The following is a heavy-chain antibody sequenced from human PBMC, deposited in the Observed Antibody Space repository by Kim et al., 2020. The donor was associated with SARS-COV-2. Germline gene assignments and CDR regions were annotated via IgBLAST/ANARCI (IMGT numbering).Heavy chain of an antibody. V-gene: IGHV3-23*01. D-gene: IGHD6-6*01. CDR2: ISGSGGST. CDR3: AKDRGSSSESYYYGMDV. CDR1: GFTFSSYA. Sequence: GGSLRLSCAASGFTFSSYAMSWVRQAPGKGLEWVSAISGSGGSTYYADSVKGRFTISRDNSKNTLYLQMNSLRAEDTAVYYCAKDRGSSSESYYYGMDVWGQGTTVTVSS. J-gene: IGHJ6*02.